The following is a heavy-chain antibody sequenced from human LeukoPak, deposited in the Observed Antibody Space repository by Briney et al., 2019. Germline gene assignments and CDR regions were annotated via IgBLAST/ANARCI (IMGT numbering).Heavy chain of an antibody. CDR1: GYTFTCYY. V-gene: IGHV1-69*13. J-gene: IGHJ6*02. CDR2: IIPIFGTA. CDR3: ARAHVVVLGAALGGMDV. D-gene: IGHD2-15*01. Sequence: ASVKVSCKASGYTFTCYYMHWVRQAPGQGLEWMGGIIPIFGTANYAQKFQGRVTITADESTSTAYMELSSLRSDDTAVYYCARAHVVVLGAALGGMDVWGQGTTVTVSS.